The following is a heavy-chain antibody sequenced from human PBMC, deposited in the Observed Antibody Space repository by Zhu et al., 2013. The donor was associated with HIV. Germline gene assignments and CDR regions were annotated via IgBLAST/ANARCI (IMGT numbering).Heavy chain of an antibody. CDR2: FIPRFDTT. Sequence: QVQLVQSGAEVKKPGSSVRVSCTASGGTISSYSIHWVRQAAGQGLEWVGQFIPRFDTTNYAQRFQGRVTINADESTNTVYMELTSLTSEDTAMFYCVISGAAGYFDFWGQGTLVTVSS. CDR1: GGTISSYS. J-gene: IGHJ4*02. D-gene: IGHD6-13*01. CDR3: VISGAAGYFDF. V-gene: IGHV1-69*01.